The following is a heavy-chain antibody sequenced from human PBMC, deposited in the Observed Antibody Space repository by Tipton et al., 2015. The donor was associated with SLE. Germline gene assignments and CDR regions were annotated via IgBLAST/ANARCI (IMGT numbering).Heavy chain of an antibody. CDR3: ARDRRGWYFDL. CDR1: GDPLSSNNYY. CDR2: IHYAGGT. Sequence: TLSLTCSVSGDPLSSNNYYWGWIRQSPAQGLEWIGTIHYAGGTYYNPSLRSRLTISVDTSENHFSLNLNSVTAADTAVYYCARDRRGWYFDLWGRGTLVTVSS. V-gene: IGHV4-39*07. J-gene: IGHJ2*01. D-gene: IGHD3-10*01.